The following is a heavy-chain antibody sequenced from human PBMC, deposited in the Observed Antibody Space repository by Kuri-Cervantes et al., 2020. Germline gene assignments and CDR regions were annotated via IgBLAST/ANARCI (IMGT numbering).Heavy chain of an antibody. V-gene: IGHV1-18*01. CDR1: GYTFTSYG. J-gene: IGHJ3*02. D-gene: IGHD6-19*01. CDR2: ISAYNGNT. Sequence: ASVKVSCKASGYTFTSYGISWVRQAPGQGLEWMGWISAYNGNTNYAQKLQGRVTMTRNTSISTAYMELSSLRSEDTAVYYCARGGVAGNDAFDIWGQGTMVTVSS. CDR3: ARGGVAGNDAFDI.